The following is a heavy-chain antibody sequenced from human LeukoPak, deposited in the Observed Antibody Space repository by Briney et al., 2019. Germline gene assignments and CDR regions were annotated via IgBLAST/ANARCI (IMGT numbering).Heavy chain of an antibody. V-gene: IGHV3-23*01. Sequence: GGSLRLSCAASGFTVSTYAMSWVRQAPGKGLKWVSAISGSGGNTYYADSVKGRFTISRDNSKNTLYLQMNSLRAEDTAVYYCARDASLLWFGELGGNWFDPWGQGTLVTVSS. D-gene: IGHD3-10*01. CDR3: ARDASLLWFGELGGNWFDP. CDR2: ISGSGGNT. CDR1: GFTVSTYA. J-gene: IGHJ5*02.